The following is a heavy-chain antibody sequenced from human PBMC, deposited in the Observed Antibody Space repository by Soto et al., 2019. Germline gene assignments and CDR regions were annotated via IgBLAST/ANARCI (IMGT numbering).Heavy chain of an antibody. D-gene: IGHD2-21*01. CDR1: GFTFSSYA. CDR3: ASHLFPPVELAFDI. CDR2: ISGSGGST. Sequence: EVQLLESGGGLVQPGGSLRLSCAASGFTFSSYAMSWVRQAPGKGLEWVSAISGSGGSTYYADSVKGRFTISRDNSKNTRYLQMNSLRAEDMAVYYCASHLFPPVELAFDIWGQGTMVTVSS. V-gene: IGHV3-23*01. J-gene: IGHJ3*02.